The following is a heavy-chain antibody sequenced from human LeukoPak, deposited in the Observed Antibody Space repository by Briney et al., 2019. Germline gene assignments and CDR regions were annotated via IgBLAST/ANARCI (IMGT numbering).Heavy chain of an antibody. D-gene: IGHD3-22*01. CDR1: GFTFSSYG. CDR3: ATPLDYYETSGYHQGGD. V-gene: IGHV3-33*01. Sequence: QSGGSLRLSCAASGFTFSSYGMHWVRQAPGKGLEWVAVIWYDGSNKYYADSVKGRFTISRDNSKNTLYLQMNSLRAEDTAVYYCATPLDYYETSGYHQGGDWGQGTLVTVSS. J-gene: IGHJ4*02. CDR2: IWYDGSNK.